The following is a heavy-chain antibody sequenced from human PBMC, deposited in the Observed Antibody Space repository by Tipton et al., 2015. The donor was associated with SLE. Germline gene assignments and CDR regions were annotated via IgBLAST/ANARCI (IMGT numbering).Heavy chain of an antibody. Sequence: LRLSCTVSGGSISSSSYYWGWIRQPPGKGLEWIGSIYYGGSTYYNPSLKSRVTISVDTSKNLFSLKLSSVTAADTAVYYCARAYDFDCGMDVWGQGTTVTVSS. CDR1: GGSISSSSYY. J-gene: IGHJ6*02. CDR2: IYYGGST. D-gene: IGHD3-3*01. V-gene: IGHV4-39*01. CDR3: ARAYDFDCGMDV.